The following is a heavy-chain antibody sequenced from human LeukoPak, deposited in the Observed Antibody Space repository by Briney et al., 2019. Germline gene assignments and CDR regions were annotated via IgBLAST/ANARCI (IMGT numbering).Heavy chain of an antibody. CDR2: IGGRDGST. J-gene: IGHJ4*02. V-gene: IGHV3-23*01. D-gene: IGHD3-3*01. Sequence: RTGGSLRLSCAASGFTFSSYGMSWVCQAPGKGLEWVSAIGGRDGSTYYADSVKGRFTISRDNSKNTLYLQMNSLRAEDTAVYYCAKLGGLEWLLPTYYFDYWGQGTLVTVSS. CDR1: GFTFSSYG. CDR3: AKLGGLEWLLPTYYFDY.